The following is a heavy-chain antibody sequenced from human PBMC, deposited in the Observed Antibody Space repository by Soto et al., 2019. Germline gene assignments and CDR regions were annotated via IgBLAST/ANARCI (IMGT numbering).Heavy chain of an antibody. Sequence: QITLKESGPTLVKPTQTLTLTCTFTGFSLSTSGVGVGWIRQPPGKALEWLAVINWDDGKFYSPSLKNRLTITKDTSKNQVVLTMTNMDPVDTATYHCAHRRVLYGMDVWGQGTTDTVS. V-gene: IGHV2-5*02. CDR1: GFSLSTSGVG. CDR3: AHRRVLYGMDV. J-gene: IGHJ6*02. CDR2: INWDDGK.